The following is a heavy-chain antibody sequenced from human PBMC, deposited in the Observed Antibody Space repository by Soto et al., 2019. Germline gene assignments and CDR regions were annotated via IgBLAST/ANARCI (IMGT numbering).Heavy chain of an antibody. Sequence: QVQLVQSGAEVKKPGSSVKVSCKASGGTFSSYAISWVRQAPGQGLEWMGGTIPSFGTANYAQKFQGRVTITADEATSTAYMELSSLRSEDTAVYYCARGPLVVVAAIGWFDPWGEGTLVTVSS. CDR3: ARGPLVVVAAIGWFDP. J-gene: IGHJ5*02. CDR1: GGTFSSYA. CDR2: TIPSFGTA. V-gene: IGHV1-69*01. D-gene: IGHD2-15*01.